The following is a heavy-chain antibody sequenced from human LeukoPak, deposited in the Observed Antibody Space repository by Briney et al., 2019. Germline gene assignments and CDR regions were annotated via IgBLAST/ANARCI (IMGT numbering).Heavy chain of an antibody. CDR1: GGSISSSNW. CDR3: ARDPPTATTDYYYYYYMDV. J-gene: IGHJ6*03. Sequence: PSETLSLTCAVSGGSISSSNWWSWVRQPPGKGLEWIGEIYHSGSTNYNPSLKSRVTISVDKSKNQFSLKLSSVTAADTAVYYCARDPPTATTDYYYYYYMDVWGKGTTVTVSS. D-gene: IGHD1-1*01. V-gene: IGHV4-4*02. CDR2: IYHSGST.